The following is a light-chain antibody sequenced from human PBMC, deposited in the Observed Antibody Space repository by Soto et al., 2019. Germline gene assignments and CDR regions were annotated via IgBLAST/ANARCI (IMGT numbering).Light chain of an antibody. CDR1: QSVSSNY. CDR3: QQYGSSGT. CDR2: AAS. V-gene: IGKV3-20*01. J-gene: IGKJ1*01. Sequence: EIVLTQSPGTLSLSPGERATLTCRARQSVSSNYLAWYQQKPGRAPRLLIYAASSRATGIPDRFSGSGSGTDFTLTISRLEPEDFAVYYCQQYGSSGTFGQGTKVDIK.